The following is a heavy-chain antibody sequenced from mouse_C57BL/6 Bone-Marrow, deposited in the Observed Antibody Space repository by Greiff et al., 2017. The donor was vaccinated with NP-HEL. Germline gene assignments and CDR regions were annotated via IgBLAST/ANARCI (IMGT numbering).Heavy chain of an antibody. J-gene: IGHJ1*03. CDR1: GYSFTGYY. CDR3: AIYYDYDGRYFDV. D-gene: IGHD2-4*01. Sequence: VQLKESGPELVKPGASVKISCKASGYSFTGYYMNWVKQSPEKSLEWIGEINPSTGGTTYNQKFKAKATLTVDKSSSTAYMQLKSLTSEDSAVYYCAIYYDYDGRYFDVWGTGTTVTVSS. V-gene: IGHV1-42*01. CDR2: INPSTGGT.